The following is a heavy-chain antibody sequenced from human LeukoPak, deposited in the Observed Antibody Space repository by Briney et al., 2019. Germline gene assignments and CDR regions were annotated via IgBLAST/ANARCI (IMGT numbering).Heavy chain of an antibody. CDR2: IYYSGST. Sequence: SETLSLTCTVSGGSISSYYWSWIREPPGKGLELIGYIYYSGSTNYNPSLKSRVTISVDTSKNQFSLKLSSVTAADTAVYYCASSPYCSGGSCYSGAFDIWGQGTMVTVSS. CDR3: ASSPYCSGGSCYSGAFDI. V-gene: IGHV4-59*01. J-gene: IGHJ3*02. D-gene: IGHD2-15*01. CDR1: GGSISSYY.